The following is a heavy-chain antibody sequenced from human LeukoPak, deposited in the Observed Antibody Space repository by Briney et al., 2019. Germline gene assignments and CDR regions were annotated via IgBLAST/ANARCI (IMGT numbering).Heavy chain of an antibody. J-gene: IGHJ5*02. D-gene: IGHD4-17*01. Sequence: GGSLRLSCAAPGIPFSSFGMHWLRQAPGKGLEWVAFIWYDGSNKYYADSVKGRFTISRDNSKDTLYLQMNSLTAEDTAVYYCARDGTVTAGPFDPWGGGTLVTVSS. CDR1: GIPFSSFG. CDR2: IWYDGSNK. CDR3: ARDGTVTAGPFDP. V-gene: IGHV3-33*01.